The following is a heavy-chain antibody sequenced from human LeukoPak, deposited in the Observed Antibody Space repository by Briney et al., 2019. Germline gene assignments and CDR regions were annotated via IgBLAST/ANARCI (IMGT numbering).Heavy chain of an antibody. CDR3: AKDLGATIGGY. Sequence: GGSVRLSCAASGFSVTSNYMSWVRQAPGKGLEWVSAISGSGGSTYYADSVKGRFTISRDNSKNTLYLQMNSLRAEDTAVYYCAKDLGATIGGYWGQGTLVTVSS. CDR1: GFSVTSNY. V-gene: IGHV3-23*01. J-gene: IGHJ4*02. D-gene: IGHD5-12*01. CDR2: ISGSGGST.